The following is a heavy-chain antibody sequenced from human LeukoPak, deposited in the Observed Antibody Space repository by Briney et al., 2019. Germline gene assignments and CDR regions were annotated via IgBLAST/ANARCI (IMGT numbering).Heavy chain of an antibody. J-gene: IGHJ5*02. CDR2: IYDSGST. Sequence: SETLSLTCTVSGGSISSSSYYWGWLRQPPGKGREWVGSIYDSGSTNYTPSRKGPVTLYVDTSTNRFSPQRSSVTAADTAVYYCARHGYAFWSGLDNWFDPWGQGTLVTVSS. D-gene: IGHD3-3*01. V-gene: IGHV4-39*01. CDR1: GGSISSSSYY. CDR3: ARHGYAFWSGLDNWFDP.